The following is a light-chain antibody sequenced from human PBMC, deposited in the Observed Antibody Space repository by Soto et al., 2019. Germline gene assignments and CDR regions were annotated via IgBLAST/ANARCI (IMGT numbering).Light chain of an antibody. CDR3: GADHGSGNNFVLV. J-gene: IGLJ2*01. CDR1: SGYSNYK. V-gene: IGLV9-49*01. Sequence: QSVLTQPPSASASLGASVTLTCTLSSGYSNYKVDWYQQRPEKCPRFVMRVGTGGIVGSKGDGIPDRFSVLGSGLNRYLNIKNIQEEDESDYHCGADHGSGNNFVLVFGGGTKLTVL. CDR2: VGTGGIVG.